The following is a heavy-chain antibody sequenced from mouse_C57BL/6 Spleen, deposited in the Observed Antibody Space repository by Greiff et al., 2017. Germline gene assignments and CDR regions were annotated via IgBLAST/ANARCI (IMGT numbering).Heavy chain of an antibody. CDR3: ARWLLHYYAMDY. CDR2: INPYNGGT. D-gene: IGHD2-3*01. Sequence: EVKVVESGPVLVKPGASVKMSCKASGYTFTDYYMNWVKQSHGKSLEWIGVINPYNGGTSYNQKFKGKATLTVDKSSSTAYMELNSLTSEDSAVYYCARWLLHYYAMDYWGQGTSVTVSS. V-gene: IGHV1-19*01. CDR1: GYTFTDYY. J-gene: IGHJ4*01.